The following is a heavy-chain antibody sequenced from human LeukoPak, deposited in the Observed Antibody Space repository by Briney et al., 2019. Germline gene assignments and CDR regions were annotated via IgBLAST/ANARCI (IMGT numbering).Heavy chain of an antibody. Sequence: SVKVSCKASGGTFSSYAISWVRQAPGQGLEWMGGIIPIFGTANYAQKFQGRVTITADESTSTAYMELSSLRSEDTAVYYCASGRWRRGSATHYWFDPWGQGTLVTVSS. CDR3: ASGRWRRGSATHYWFDP. CDR2: IIPIFGTA. CDR1: GGTFSSYA. J-gene: IGHJ5*02. V-gene: IGHV1-69*13. D-gene: IGHD4-23*01.